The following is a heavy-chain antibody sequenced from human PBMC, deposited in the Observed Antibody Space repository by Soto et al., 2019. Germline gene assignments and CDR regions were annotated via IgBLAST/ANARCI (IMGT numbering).Heavy chain of an antibody. CDR3: VKTTGWPGFDF. V-gene: IGHV3-53*01. CDR1: GVAVSSKY. J-gene: IGHJ4*02. Sequence: EVQLVESGGGLIQPGGSLRLSCAASGVAVSSKYMTWVRQAPGKGLEWVAVIYGGGTTYYADSVKGRFTISRDTSKNTLYLQMNSLRAEDTAVYYCVKTTGWPGFDFWGQGTLVTVSS. D-gene: IGHD6-19*01. CDR2: IYGGGTT.